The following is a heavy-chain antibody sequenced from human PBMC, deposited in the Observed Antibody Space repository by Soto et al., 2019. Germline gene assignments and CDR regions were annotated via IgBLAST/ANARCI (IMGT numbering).Heavy chain of an antibody. CDR2: IRGSGGST. V-gene: IGHV3-23*01. J-gene: IGHJ4*02. CDR3: AKDRKSGSGWYWDY. CDR1: GFTFSSYA. D-gene: IGHD6-19*01. Sequence: EVQVLESGGGLVQPGGSLRLSCAVSGFTFSSYAMSWVRQAPGKGLEWVSGIRGSGGSTYSADSVKGRFTISRDNSRNTLFLQMNSLRPEDTAVYYCAKDRKSGSGWYWDYWGQGTLVTVSS.